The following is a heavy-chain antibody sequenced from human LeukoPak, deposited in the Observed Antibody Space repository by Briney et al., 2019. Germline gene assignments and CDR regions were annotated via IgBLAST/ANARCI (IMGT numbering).Heavy chain of an antibody. CDR1: GFTFSSYA. Sequence: GSLRLSCAASGFTFSSYAMSWVRQAPGKGLEWVSAIGGSGADAYYADSVKGRFTISRDNSKNTLFLQMHSLRAEDTAVYYCAKSGVGITGTTSYYYYYMDVWGKGATVTVSS. CDR3: AKSGVGITGTTSYYYYYMDV. J-gene: IGHJ6*03. CDR2: IGGSGADA. D-gene: IGHD1-7*01. V-gene: IGHV3-23*01.